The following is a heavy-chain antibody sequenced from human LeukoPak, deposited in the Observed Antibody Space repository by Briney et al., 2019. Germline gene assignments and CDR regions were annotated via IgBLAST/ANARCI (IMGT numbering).Heavy chain of an antibody. CDR1: GGTFSSYA. J-gene: IGHJ3*02. V-gene: IGHV1-69*05. D-gene: IGHD3-22*01. CDR3: ASLSHSGFNAFDI. CDR2: IIPIFGTA. Sequence: ASVKVSCKASGGTFSSYAISWVRQAPGQGLEWMGEIIPIFGTANYAQKFQGRVTITTDESTSTAYMELSSLRSEDTAVYYCASLSHSGFNAFDIWGQGTMVTVSS.